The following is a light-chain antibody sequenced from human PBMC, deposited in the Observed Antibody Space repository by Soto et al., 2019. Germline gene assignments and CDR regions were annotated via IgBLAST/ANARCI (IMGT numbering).Light chain of an antibody. J-gene: IGLJ2*01. Sequence: QSALTQPASVSGSPGQSITISCTGTSSDVGGFHYVSCYQQHPGKAPKLIISDVSTRPSGVSDRFSGSNSGNTASLTISGLKGEEEANYYCSSYTRFSTPYIVFGGGTKLTVL. CDR3: SSYTRFSTPYIV. CDR2: DVS. V-gene: IGLV2-14*03. CDR1: SSDVGGFHY.